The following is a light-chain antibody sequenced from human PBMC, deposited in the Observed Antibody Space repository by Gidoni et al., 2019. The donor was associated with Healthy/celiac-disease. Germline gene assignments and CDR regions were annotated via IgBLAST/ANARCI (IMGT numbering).Light chain of an antibody. CDR3: QQRSNWPRT. J-gene: IGKJ1*01. Sequence: EIVLTQSPATLSLSPGERATLSCRASQIVSSYLAWYQQKPGQAPRLLIYDASNRATGIPARFSGSGSGTDFTLTISSLEPEDFAVYYCQQRSNWPRTFXQXTKVEIK. CDR1: QIVSSY. CDR2: DAS. V-gene: IGKV3-11*01.